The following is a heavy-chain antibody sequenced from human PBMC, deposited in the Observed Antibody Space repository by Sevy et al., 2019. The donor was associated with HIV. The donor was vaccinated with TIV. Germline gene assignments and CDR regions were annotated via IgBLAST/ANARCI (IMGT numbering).Heavy chain of an antibody. CDR3: ARGSGYLSAFDI. CDR1: IFNLRDYD. J-gene: IGHJ3*02. D-gene: IGHD5-18*01. CDR2: ISSSGETI. V-gene: IGHV3-11*01. Sequence: GGSLRLSCTCSIFNLRDYDMIWIRQAPGKGLEWVSYISSSGETIYYADSVKGRFTISRDNAKKSVDLQMNSLRAEDTAVYYCARGSGYLSAFDIWGQGAMVTVSS.